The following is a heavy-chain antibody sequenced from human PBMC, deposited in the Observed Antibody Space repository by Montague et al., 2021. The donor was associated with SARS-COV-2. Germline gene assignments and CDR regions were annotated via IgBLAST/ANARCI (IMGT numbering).Heavy chain of an antibody. D-gene: IGHD2-21*01. CDR1: GDSISSSHW. J-gene: IGHJ2*01. Sequence: SETLSLTCAVSGDSISSSHWWTWVRRSPGKGLEWIGEIFHSENTKYNPSLKSRATISVDTSKNQFALRLHSVTAADTAVYYCAREFRIELWQTNWYYGLWGRGTLVTVSS. CDR3: AREFRIELWQTNWYYGL. CDR2: IFHSENT. V-gene: IGHV4-4*02.